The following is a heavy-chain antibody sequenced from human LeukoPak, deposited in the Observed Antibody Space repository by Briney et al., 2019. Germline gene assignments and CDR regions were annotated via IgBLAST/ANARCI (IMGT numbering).Heavy chain of an antibody. CDR2: ISAYNGNT. Sequence: ASVKVSCKASGYTFTSYGISWVRQAPGQGLEWMGWISAYNGNTNYAQKLQGRVTMTIDTSTSTAYMELRSLRSDDTAVYYCARDFYYYGSGSYFDYWGQGTLVTVSS. D-gene: IGHD3-10*01. V-gene: IGHV1-18*01. CDR1: GYTFTSYG. CDR3: ARDFYYYGSGSYFDY. J-gene: IGHJ4*02.